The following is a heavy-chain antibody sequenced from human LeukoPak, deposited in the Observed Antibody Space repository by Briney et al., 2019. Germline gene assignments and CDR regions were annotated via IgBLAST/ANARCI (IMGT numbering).Heavy chain of an antibody. J-gene: IGHJ4*02. D-gene: IGHD2-15*01. CDR3: ARGGGTSCLLGYCSGGSRY. CDR1: GYTFTGYY. V-gene: IGHV1-2*02. Sequence: ASVKVSCKASGYTFTGYYMHWVRQAPGQGLEWMGWINPNSGGTNYAQKFQGRVTMTRDTSISTAYMELSRLRSDDTAVYYRARGGGTSCLLGYCSGGSRYWGQGTLVTVSS. CDR2: INPNSGGT.